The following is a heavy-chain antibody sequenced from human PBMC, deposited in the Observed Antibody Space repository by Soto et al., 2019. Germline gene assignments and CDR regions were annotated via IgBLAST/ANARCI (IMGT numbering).Heavy chain of an antibody. D-gene: IGHD1-1*01. V-gene: IGHV1-18*01. Sequence: QVYLVQSGAEVKKPGASVKVSCKGSGYAFTTYGITWVRQAPGQGLEWMGWMSAHNGNTNYAQKLQGRVTVTRDTSTSTAYMELRSLRSDDTAVYYCVRGRYGDYWGQGALDTVSS. CDR1: GYAFTTYG. J-gene: IGHJ4*02. CDR3: VRGRYGDY. CDR2: MSAHNGNT.